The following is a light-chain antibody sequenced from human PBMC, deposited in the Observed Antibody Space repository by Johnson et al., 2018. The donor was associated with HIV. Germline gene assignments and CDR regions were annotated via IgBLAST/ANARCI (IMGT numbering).Light chain of an antibody. CDR3: GTWDSRLSAGHV. V-gene: IGLV1-51*01. CDR2: DNN. Sequence: QSVLTQPPSVSAAPGQKVTISCSGSSSNIGNNYVSWYQQLPGTAPKLLIYDNNKRPSGIPDRFSGSKSGTSATLGITGLQTGDEADYYCGTWDSRLSAGHVFENGTKVTVL. CDR1: SSNIGNNY. J-gene: IGLJ1*01.